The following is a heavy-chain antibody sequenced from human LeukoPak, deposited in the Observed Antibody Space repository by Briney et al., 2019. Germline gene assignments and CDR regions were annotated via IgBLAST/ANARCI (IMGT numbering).Heavy chain of an antibody. V-gene: IGHV3-30*18. CDR2: ISYDGSNK. CDR1: GFTFSDFG. CDR3: AKGGAAAGTTPYYFDY. D-gene: IGHD6-13*01. J-gene: IGHJ4*02. Sequence: GGSLRLSCAASGFTFSDFGIHWVRQAPGKGLEWVAVISYDGSNKYYADSVKGRFTISRDNSKNTLYLQMNSLRAEDTAVYYCAKGGAAAGTTPYYFDYWGQGTLVTVSS.